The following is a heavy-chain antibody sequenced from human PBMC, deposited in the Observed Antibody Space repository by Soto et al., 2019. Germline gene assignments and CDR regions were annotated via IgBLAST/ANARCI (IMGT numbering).Heavy chain of an antibody. D-gene: IGHD2-21*01. J-gene: IGHJ4*02. CDR3: ASQYCGDYCANDS. V-gene: IGHV1-3*01. Sequence: QVQLVQSGAEVRRSGASVKVSCKASGYTFTTLAMHWVRQAPGQRLEWMGDINADNGYTKYSQNFQGRVTITRDTLASTAYMELSSLRSEDTAVYYFASQYCGDYCANDSWGQGTLVTVSS. CDR2: INADNGYT. CDR1: GYTFTTLA.